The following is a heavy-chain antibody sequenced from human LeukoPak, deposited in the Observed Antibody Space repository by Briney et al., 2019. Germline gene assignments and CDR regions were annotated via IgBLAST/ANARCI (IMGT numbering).Heavy chain of an antibody. D-gene: IGHD3-3*01. CDR3: ARGGRQGVVIMEDYFDY. CDR2: MNPNSGNT. V-gene: IGHV1-8*03. J-gene: IGHJ4*02. Sequence: ASVKVSCKASGYTFTSYDINWVRQATGQGLEWMGWMNPNSGNTGYAQKFQGRVTITRNTSISTAYMELSSLRSEDTAVYYCARGGRQGVVIMEDYFDYWGQGTLVTVSS. CDR1: GYTFTSYD.